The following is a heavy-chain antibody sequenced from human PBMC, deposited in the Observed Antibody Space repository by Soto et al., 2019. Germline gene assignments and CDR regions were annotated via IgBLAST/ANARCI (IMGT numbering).Heavy chain of an antibody. J-gene: IGHJ5*02. CDR2: IIPIFGTA. CDR3: ARTLGRLAVLNWFDP. V-gene: IGHV1-69*13. Sequence: GASVKVSCKASGVTFSSYAISWVRQAPGQGLEWMGGIIPIFGTANYAQKFQGRVTITADESTSTAYMELSSLRSEDTAVYYCARTLGRLAVLNWFDPWGQGTLVTVSS. CDR1: GVTFSSYA.